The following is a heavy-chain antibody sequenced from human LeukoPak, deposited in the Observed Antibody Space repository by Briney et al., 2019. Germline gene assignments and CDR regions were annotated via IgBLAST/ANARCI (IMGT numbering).Heavy chain of an antibody. V-gene: IGHV3-30-3*01. Sequence: PGRSLRLSCAASEFTFINYAMNWVRQAPGKGLEWLALISYDGNKDYYADSVKGRFIISRDNAKSTLYLQMNSLRVEHTAAYYRARDRPPRGGYSPPYYFFYMDVWGKGTTVAVSS. CDR3: ARDRPPRGGYSPPYYFFYMDV. CDR1: EFTFINYA. CDR2: ISYDGNKD. J-gene: IGHJ6*03. D-gene: IGHD5-24*01.